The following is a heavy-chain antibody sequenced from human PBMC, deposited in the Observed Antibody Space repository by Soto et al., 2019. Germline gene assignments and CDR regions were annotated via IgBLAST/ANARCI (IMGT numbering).Heavy chain of an antibody. D-gene: IGHD3-10*01. V-gene: IGHV3-53*02. J-gene: IGHJ4*02. CDR3: ARGLPMAEGVFDY. CDR2: IYSGCST. Sequence: EGQLGETGGGLIQPGGSLRLSCAASGFTVSSNYMSWVRQAPGKGLECSSVIYSGCSTYYSDSVKGRFTISRDNSKNTLYLQMNSLRAEDTAVYYCARGLPMAEGVFDYWGQGTLVTLSS. CDR1: GFTVSSNY.